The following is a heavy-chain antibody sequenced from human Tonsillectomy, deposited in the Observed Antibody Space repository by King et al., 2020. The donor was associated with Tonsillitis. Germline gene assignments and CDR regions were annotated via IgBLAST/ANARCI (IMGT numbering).Heavy chain of an antibody. D-gene: IGHD4-17*01. Sequence: DVQLVESGGGLVQPGGSLRLSCAASGFTFSSYWMNWVRQTPGKGLEWVANIKQDGNEKYYVDSVKGRFTISRDNAKNSLYLQMNSLRAEDTAVYYCARGMSGRTTQGVFAYWGQGTLVAVSS. CDR3: ARGMSGRTTQGVFAY. CDR2: IKQDGNEK. J-gene: IGHJ4*02. V-gene: IGHV3-7*01. CDR1: GFTFSSYW.